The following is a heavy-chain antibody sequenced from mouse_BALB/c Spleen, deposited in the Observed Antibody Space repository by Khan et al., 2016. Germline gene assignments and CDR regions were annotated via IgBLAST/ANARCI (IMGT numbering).Heavy chain of an antibody. CDR3: ARGGTTDFDY. V-gene: IGHV14-1*02. CDR2: IDPENGNT. D-gene: IGHD1-1*01. Sequence: VQLKQSGAELVRPGALVKLSCKASGFNIKDYYMHWVKQRPEQGLEWIGWIDPENGNTIYDPKFQGKARITADTSSNTAYLQLSSLTSEDTAVYYCARGGTTDFDYWGQGTTLTVSS. CDR1: GFNIKDYY. J-gene: IGHJ2*01.